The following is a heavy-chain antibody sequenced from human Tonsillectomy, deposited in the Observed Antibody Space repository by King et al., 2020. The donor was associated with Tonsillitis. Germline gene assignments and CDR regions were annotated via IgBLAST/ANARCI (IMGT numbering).Heavy chain of an antibody. CDR2: INTNTGNR. CDR3: ARDAGGTSGYVWDF. CDR1: GYTFINNV. D-gene: IGHD5-12*01. Sequence: QLVQSGSELKKPGASLKVSCKASGYTFINNVINWVRQAPGQGLEWVGWINTNTGNRKYAQGFTGRFVFSSDTSVSTAYLQISSLETEDTAVYYCARDAGGTSGYVWDFWGQGTLVTVSS. J-gene: IGHJ4*02. V-gene: IGHV7-4-1*02.